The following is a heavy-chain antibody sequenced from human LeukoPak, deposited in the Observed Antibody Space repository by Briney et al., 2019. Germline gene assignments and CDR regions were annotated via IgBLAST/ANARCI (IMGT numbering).Heavy chain of an antibody. Sequence: GGSLRLSCAASGFSFSVFWMHWVRQAPGKGLEWVSGINWNGGSTGYADSVKGRFTISRDNAKNSLYLQMNSLRAEDTAVYYCAREFRTYYDFWSGPPPSDAFDIWGQGTMVTVSS. D-gene: IGHD3-3*01. CDR3: AREFRTYYDFWSGPPPSDAFDI. J-gene: IGHJ3*02. CDR2: INWNGGST. V-gene: IGHV3-20*04. CDR1: GFSFSVFW.